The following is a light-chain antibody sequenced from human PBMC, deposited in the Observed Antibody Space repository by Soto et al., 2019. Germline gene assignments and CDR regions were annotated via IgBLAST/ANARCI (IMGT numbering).Light chain of an antibody. V-gene: IGKV3-20*01. CDR3: QQYGNSGFT. CDR2: CAA. Sequence: ETVLSQSPGTLFLPPGDRATLSSRPVQSVASWHFAWYQQKPGQEPRVLIYCAARRATGIPDRFSGSGSGTDFSLIISRLEPEDFAVDYCQQYGNSGFTFGPGTKVDIK. CDR1: QSVASWH. J-gene: IGKJ3*01.